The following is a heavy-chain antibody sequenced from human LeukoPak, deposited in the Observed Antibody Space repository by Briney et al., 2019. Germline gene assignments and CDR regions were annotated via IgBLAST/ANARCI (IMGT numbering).Heavy chain of an antibody. CDR3: TAYFGVNLPG. CDR1: GFRFSDYS. V-gene: IGHV3-48*02. D-gene: IGHD4-23*01. J-gene: IGHJ4*02. Sequence: GGSLRLSCEASGFRFSDYSMNWVRQAPGKGLEWVSYINGGSTRIQYADSVKGRFTISRDNARSSVYLQMDNLRDEDTAFYYSTAYFGVNLPGWGQGTLVTVSS. CDR2: INGGSTRI.